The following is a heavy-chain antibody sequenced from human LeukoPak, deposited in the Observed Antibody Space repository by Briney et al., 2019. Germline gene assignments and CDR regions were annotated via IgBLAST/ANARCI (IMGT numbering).Heavy chain of an antibody. CDR1: GYTFTSYY. J-gene: IGHJ5*02. Sequence: GASVKVSCKASGYTFTSYYMHWVRQAPGQGLEWMGIINPSGGSTGYAQKFQGRVTMTRDMSTSTVYMELSSLRSEDTAVYYCARDLNGDYWFDPWGQGTLVTVSS. V-gene: IGHV1-46*01. D-gene: IGHD4-17*01. CDR2: INPSGGST. CDR3: ARDLNGDYWFDP.